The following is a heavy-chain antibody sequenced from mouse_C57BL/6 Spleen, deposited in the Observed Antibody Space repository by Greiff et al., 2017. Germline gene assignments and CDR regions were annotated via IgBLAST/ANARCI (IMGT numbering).Heavy chain of an antibody. Sequence: VQLQQPGAELVRPGSSVKISCKASGYTFTDYYMNWVKQSHGKSLEWIGDINPNNGGTSYNQKFKGKATLTVDKSSSTAYMELRSLTSEDSAVYYCARRGLRSLFDYWGQGTTLTVSS. D-gene: IGHD1-1*01. J-gene: IGHJ2*01. CDR2: INPNNGGT. CDR3: ARRGLRSLFDY. CDR1: GYTFTDYY. V-gene: IGHV1-26*01.